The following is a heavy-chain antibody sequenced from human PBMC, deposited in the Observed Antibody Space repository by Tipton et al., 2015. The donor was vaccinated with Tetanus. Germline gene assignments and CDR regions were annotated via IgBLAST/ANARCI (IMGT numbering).Heavy chain of an antibody. D-gene: IGHD1-20*01. V-gene: IGHV4-39*02. CDR3: ARAPYNSPGKYYFDF. CDR1: GVSISDKKYY. J-gene: IGHJ4*02. Sequence: TLSLTCNVSGVSISDKKYYWGWIRQPPGKGLEWIASIYFKGDTYFSPSLKSRVTIAVDTSQNLFSLRLTSVTAADTAVYYCARAPYNSPGKYYFDFWGQGTLVTVSS. CDR2: IYFKGDT.